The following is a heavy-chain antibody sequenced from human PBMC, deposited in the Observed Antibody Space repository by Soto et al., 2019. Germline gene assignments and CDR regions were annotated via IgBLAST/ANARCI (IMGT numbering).Heavy chain of an antibody. J-gene: IGHJ4*02. CDR2: IYSGGST. CDR3: ARSNNAYFDY. CDR1: GFSVSRNY. D-gene: IGHD1-20*01. V-gene: IGHV3-53*01. Sequence: SGGSLRLSCAASGFSVSRNYMSWVRQAPGKGLEWVSVIYSGGSTYYADSVKGRFTISRDNSKNTLYLQMNTLRVEDTAVYYCARSNNAYFDYWGQGTLVTVSS.